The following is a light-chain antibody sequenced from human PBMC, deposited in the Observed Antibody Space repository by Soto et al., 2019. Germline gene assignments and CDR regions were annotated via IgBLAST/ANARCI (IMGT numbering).Light chain of an antibody. CDR3: SSYAGSDYVI. V-gene: IGLV2-8*01. Sequence: QSALTQPPSASGSPGQSVTISCTGTSSDIGGYNYVSWYQQHPGKAPKLIIFEVIKRPSGVPDRFSGSKSGNTASLTVSGLQAEDEADYFCSSYAGSDYVIFGGGTKLTVL. CDR1: SSDIGGYNY. CDR2: EVI. J-gene: IGLJ2*01.